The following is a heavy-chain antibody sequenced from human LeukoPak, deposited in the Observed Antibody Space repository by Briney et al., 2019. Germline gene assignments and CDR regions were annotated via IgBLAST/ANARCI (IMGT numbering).Heavy chain of an antibody. J-gene: IGHJ6*03. CDR3: ASGPFLTFDHTPEGYYHYYMDV. V-gene: IGHV1-69*13. Sequence: SVKVSCKASGGTFNTYAITWGRQAPGQGLEWLGGIVPMFDTTNYGQKFQGRLTITADPSTSTAYMELSSLRSEDTAVYYCASGPFLTFDHTPEGYYHYYMDVWGPGTTATTSS. CDR1: GGTFNTYA. D-gene: IGHD1-14*01. CDR2: IVPMFDTT.